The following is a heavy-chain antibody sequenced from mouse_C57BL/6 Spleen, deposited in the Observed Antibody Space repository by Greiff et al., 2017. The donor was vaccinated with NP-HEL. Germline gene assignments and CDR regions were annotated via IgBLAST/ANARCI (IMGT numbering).Heavy chain of an antibody. CDR3: ADYDEGFAY. CDR2: IDPANGNT. J-gene: IGHJ3*01. Sequence: VQLQQSVAELVRPGASVKLSCTASGFTIKNTYMHWVKQRPEQGLEWIGRIDPANGNTKYAPKFQGKATITADTSSNTAYLQLSSLTSEDTAIYYCADYDEGFAYWGQGTLVTVSA. CDR1: GFTIKNTY. D-gene: IGHD2-4*01. V-gene: IGHV14-3*01.